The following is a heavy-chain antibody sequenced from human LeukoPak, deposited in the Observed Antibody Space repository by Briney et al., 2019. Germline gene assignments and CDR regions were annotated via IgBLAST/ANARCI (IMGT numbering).Heavy chain of an antibody. Sequence: GGSLRLSCAASGFTFSDHYMDWVRQAPGKGLEWVGRTRNKANSYTTEYAASVKGRFTISRDDPKNSLYLQMNSLKTEDTAVYYCVRELDDYDFWSGYPTYYYYYMDVWGKGTTVTVSS. CDR3: VRELDDYDFWSGYPTYYYYYMDV. V-gene: IGHV3-72*01. J-gene: IGHJ6*03. D-gene: IGHD3-3*01. CDR2: TRNKANSYTT. CDR1: GFTFSDHY.